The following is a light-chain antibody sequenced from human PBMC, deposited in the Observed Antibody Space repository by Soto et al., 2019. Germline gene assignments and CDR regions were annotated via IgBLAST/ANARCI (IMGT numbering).Light chain of an antibody. J-gene: IGKJ1*01. CDR2: GAS. CDR3: QQYGSSPWT. CDR1: QSVSSSY. Sequence: EIVLTRSPGPLSLSPGERATLSCRASQSVSSSYLAWYQQKPGQAPRLLIYGASSMATGIPVRFSGSGSGTDFTITISRLEPEDVSVYYCQQYGSSPWTFGQGTKVEIK. V-gene: IGKV3-20*01.